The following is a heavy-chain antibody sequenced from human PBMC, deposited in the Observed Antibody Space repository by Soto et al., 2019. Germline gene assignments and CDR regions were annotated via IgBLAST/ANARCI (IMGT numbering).Heavy chain of an antibody. CDR2: IYYSGIT. CDR1: GGSIRSGGYY. J-gene: IGHJ4*02. CDR3: ARVPVRIFGGVIALAYFDY. Sequence: SETLSLTCTVSGGSIRSGGYYWTWIRQEQGKSLEWNGYIYYSGITYYNPSLRSRVTISVDTSKNQFSLKLTSVTAADAAVYYCARVPVRIFGGVIALAYFDYWGRGTLVTVSS. D-gene: IGHD3-16*02. V-gene: IGHV4-61*08.